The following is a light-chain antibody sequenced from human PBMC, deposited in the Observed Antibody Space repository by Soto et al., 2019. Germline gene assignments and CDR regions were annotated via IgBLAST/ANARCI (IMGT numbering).Light chain of an antibody. CDR1: SSDVGVYNY. CDR3: SSYKSSSNLMV. J-gene: IGLJ2*01. CDR2: DVS. V-gene: IGLV2-14*01. Sequence: QSALTQPASVSGSPGQSIIISCTGTSSDVGVYNYVSWYQQHPGKAPKLMIYDVSKRPSGVSNRFSGSKSGNTASLTISGLQAEDKADHYCSSYKSSSNLMVFGGGTKHTVL.